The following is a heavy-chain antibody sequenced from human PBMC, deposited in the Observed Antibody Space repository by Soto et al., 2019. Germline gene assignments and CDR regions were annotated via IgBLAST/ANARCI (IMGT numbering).Heavy chain of an antibody. J-gene: IGHJ6*03. D-gene: IGHD2-2*01. V-gene: IGHV1-2*04. Sequence: ASVKVSCKASGYTFTSYGISWVRQAPGQGLEWMGWINPNSGGTNYAQKFQGWVTMTRDTSISTAYMELSRLRSDDTAVYYCARGPDIVVVPAAPDPYYYYMDVWGKGTTVTVSS. CDR1: GYTFTSYG. CDR3: ARGPDIVVVPAAPDPYYYYMDV. CDR2: INPNSGGT.